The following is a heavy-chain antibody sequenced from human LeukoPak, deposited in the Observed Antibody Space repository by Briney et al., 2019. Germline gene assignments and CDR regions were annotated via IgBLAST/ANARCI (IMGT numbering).Heavy chain of an antibody. CDR2: INPNSGGT. Sequence: ASVKVSCKASGYTFNAYYMHWVRQAPGQGLEWMGWINPNSGGTNYAQTFQGRVTMTRDTSISTAYMDLSTLRSDDTAVYYCARVADFRQSFDFWGQGTLVTVS. CDR3: ARVADFRQSFDF. J-gene: IGHJ4*02. CDR1: GYTFNAYY. D-gene: IGHD3/OR15-3a*01. V-gene: IGHV1-2*02.